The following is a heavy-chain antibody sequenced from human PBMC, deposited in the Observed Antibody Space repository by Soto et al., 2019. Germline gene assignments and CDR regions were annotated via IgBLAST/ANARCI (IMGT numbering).Heavy chain of an antibody. Sequence: QVQLQQWGAGLLRPSETLSLTCAFYGGSFDDFYWSWVRQSPGKGLEWVGEISHDGGTNYNPSLASRVSLSVDTSKNQFSLHLRSVTAADTGLYYCARGQLVWYGDLTPYHRDMDVWGQGTTVTVSS. D-gene: IGHD3-10*01. CDR1: GGSFDDFY. CDR3: ARGQLVWYGDLTPYHRDMDV. V-gene: IGHV4-34*02. CDR2: ISHDGGT. J-gene: IGHJ6*02.